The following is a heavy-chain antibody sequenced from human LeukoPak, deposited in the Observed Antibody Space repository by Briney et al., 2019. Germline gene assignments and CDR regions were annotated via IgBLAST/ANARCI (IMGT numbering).Heavy chain of an antibody. D-gene: IGHD2-2*02. CDR1: GGSFSGYY. CDR2: INHSGST. J-gene: IGHJ4*02. CDR3: ARRRRYCSSTSCYKGPHFDY. Sequence: PSETLSLTCAVYGGSFSGYYWSWIRQPPGKGLEWIGEINHSGSTNYNPSLKSRVTISVDTSKNQFSLKLSSVTAADTAVYYCARRRRYCSSTSCYKGPHFDYWGQGTLVTVSS. V-gene: IGHV4-34*01.